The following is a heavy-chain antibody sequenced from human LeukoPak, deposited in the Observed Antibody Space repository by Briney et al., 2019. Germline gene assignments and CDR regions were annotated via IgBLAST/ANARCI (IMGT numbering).Heavy chain of an antibody. CDR1: GFTFSSYS. J-gene: IGHJ4*02. CDR3: AKDVAGIRGVRGGFDY. D-gene: IGHD3-10*01. V-gene: IGHV3-48*01. CDR2: ISSSSSTI. Sequence: PGGSLSLSCVVSGFTFSSYSMNWVRQAPGKGLEWVSYISSSSSTIYYVDSVKGRFTISRDNAKNSLYLQMNSLRAEDTAIYYCAKDVAGIRGVRGGFDYWGQGTLVTVSS.